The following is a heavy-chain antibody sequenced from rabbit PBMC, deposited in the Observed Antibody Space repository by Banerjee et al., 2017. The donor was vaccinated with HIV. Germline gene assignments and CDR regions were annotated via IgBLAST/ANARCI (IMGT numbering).Heavy chain of an antibody. V-gene: IGHV1S40*01. CDR3: ARDLAGVIGWNFNL. J-gene: IGHJ4*01. Sequence: QSLEESGGDLVKPGASLTLTCTASGFSFSSVHDMCWVRQAPGKGLEWIGCIYADSGGSTYYASWARGRFTISKTSSTTVTLQMTSLTAADTATYFCARDLAGVIGWNFNLWGPGTLVTVS. CDR1: GFSFSSVHD. CDR2: IYADSGGST. D-gene: IGHD4-1*01.